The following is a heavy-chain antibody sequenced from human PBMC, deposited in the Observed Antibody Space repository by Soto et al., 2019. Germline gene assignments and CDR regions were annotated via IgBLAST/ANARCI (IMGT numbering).Heavy chain of an antibody. CDR3: ARDLGGYDLYGPDY. CDR1: GHTFTDSS. Sequence: ASVKVSCKASGHTFTDSSMHWVRQAPGQGLEWMGWINLNSGDTNYAQKFQGRVTMTWDTSINTAYMELSRLKSDDTAMFFCARDLGGYDLYGPDYWGQGSLVTVSS. D-gene: IGHD5-12*01. CDR2: INLNSGDT. V-gene: IGHV1-2*02. J-gene: IGHJ4*02.